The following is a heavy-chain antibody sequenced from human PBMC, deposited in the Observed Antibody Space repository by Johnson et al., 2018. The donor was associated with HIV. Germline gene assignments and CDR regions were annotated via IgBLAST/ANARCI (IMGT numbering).Heavy chain of an antibody. D-gene: IGHD3-16*02. V-gene: IGHV3-48*04. Sequence: VQLVESGGGVVQPGRSLRLSCAASGFTFSSYAMHWVRQAPGKGLEWVSYISSSGSTIYYADSVKGRFTISRDNAKNSLYLQMNSLRAEDTAVYFCTTDQNDIWSYRFGVDIWGQGTMVTVSS. CDR2: ISSSGSTI. CDR3: TTDQNDIWSYRFGVDI. J-gene: IGHJ3*02. CDR1: GFTFSSYA.